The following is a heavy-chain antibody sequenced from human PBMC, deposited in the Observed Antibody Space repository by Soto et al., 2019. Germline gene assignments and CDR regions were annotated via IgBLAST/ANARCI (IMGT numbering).Heavy chain of an antibody. J-gene: IGHJ3*01. CDR1: GFTFSYYW. Sequence: EVQLVESEGVLVQPGGSLRLSCAASGFTFSYYWMHWVRQAPGQGLVWVSRIHSDGSSTTYADSVKGRFTISRDNSKNTLYLQMNSLGAEDTAVYYCARGDRGAFDLWGQGTMVTVSS. CDR2: IHSDGSST. D-gene: IGHD2-21*02. CDR3: ARGDRGAFDL. V-gene: IGHV3-74*01.